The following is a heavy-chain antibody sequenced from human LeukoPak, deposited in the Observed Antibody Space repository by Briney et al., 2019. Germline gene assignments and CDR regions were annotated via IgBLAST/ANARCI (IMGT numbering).Heavy chain of an antibody. CDR2: ICANDGRT. V-gene: IGHV3-23*01. CDR3: AKGLSATCYSPCDY. Sequence: GGSLRLSCAASGFTFSSSAMSWVRQVPGKGLEWVSSICANDGRTFYADSVKGRFTISRDVSNNTLYLQMNGLRAEDTATYSCAKGLSATCYSPCDYWGQGTLVTVSS. D-gene: IGHD2-15*01. J-gene: IGHJ4*02. CDR1: GFTFSSSA.